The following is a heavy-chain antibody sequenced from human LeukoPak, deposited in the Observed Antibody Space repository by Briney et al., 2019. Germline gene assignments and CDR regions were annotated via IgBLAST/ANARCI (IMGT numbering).Heavy chain of an antibody. V-gene: IGHV3-48*03. CDR1: GFTFSSYE. CDR2: ISSSGSTI. Sequence: GGSLRLSCAASGFTFSSYEMNWVRQAPGKGLEWVSYISSSGSTICYADSVKGRFTISRDNAKNSLYLQMNSLRSEDTAVYYCARLGVGATKAPNWFDPWGQGTLVTVSS. CDR3: ARLGVGATKAPNWFDP. J-gene: IGHJ5*02. D-gene: IGHD1-26*01.